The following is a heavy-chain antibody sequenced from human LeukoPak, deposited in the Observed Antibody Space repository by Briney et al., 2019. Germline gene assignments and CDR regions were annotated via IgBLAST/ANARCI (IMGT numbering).Heavy chain of an antibody. CDR1: GGSFSGYY. Sequence: SETLSLTCAVYGGSFSGYYWSWIRQPPGKGGEWIGEINHSGSTNYNPSLKSLVTISVDTSKNQFSLKLSSVTAADTAVYYCAGSGSNFYYYYYYMDLWGKGTTVTVSS. CDR2: INHSGST. D-gene: IGHD3-10*01. CDR3: AGSGSNFYYYYYYMDL. V-gene: IGHV4-34*01. J-gene: IGHJ6*03.